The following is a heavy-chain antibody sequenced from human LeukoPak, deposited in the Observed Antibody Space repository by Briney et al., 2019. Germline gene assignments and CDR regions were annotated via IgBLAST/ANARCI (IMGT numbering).Heavy chain of an antibody. CDR1: GFTVSGNY. Sequence: GGSLRLSCAASGFTVSGNYMSWVRQAPGKGLEWVSVIYSGGSTYYADSVKGRFTISRDNSKNTLYLQMNSLRADDTAVYYCARIYPRLAAAGNWGQGTLVTVSS. CDR3: ARIYPRLAAAGN. V-gene: IGHV3-66*01. J-gene: IGHJ4*02. CDR2: IYSGGST. D-gene: IGHD6-13*01.